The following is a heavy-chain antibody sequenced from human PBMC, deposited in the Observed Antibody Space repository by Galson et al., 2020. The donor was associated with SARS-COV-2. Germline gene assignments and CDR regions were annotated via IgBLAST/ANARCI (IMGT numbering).Heavy chain of an antibody. D-gene: IGHD6-13*01. CDR2: ISGSGGST. Sequence: GESLKISCAASGFTFSSYAMSWVRQAPGKGLEWVSAISGSGGSTYYADSVKGRFTISRDNSKNTLYLQMNSLRAEDTAVYYCAKDRGSWYGVPYYFDYWGQGTLVTVSS. V-gene: IGHV3-23*01. J-gene: IGHJ4*02. CDR3: AKDRGSWYGVPYYFDY. CDR1: GFTFSSYA.